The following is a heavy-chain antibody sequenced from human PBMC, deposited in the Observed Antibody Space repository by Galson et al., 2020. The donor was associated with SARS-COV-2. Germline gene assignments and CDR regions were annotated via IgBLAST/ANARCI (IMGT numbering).Heavy chain of an antibody. CDR3: ARGGMVRGARMKYYYYGMDV. D-gene: IGHD3-10*01. Sequence: NPSETLSLTRTLSGGSISSGGYYWSWIRQHPGKGLEWIGYIYYSGSTYYNPSLKSRVTISVDTSKNQFSLKLSSVSAADTAVYYCARGGMVRGARMKYYYYGMDVWGQGTTVTVSS. CDR1: GGSISSGGYY. CDR2: IYYSGST. V-gene: IGHV4-31*03. J-gene: IGHJ6*02.